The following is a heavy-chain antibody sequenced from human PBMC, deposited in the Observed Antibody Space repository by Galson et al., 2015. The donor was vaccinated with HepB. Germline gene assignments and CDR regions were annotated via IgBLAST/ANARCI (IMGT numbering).Heavy chain of an antibody. J-gene: IGHJ5*02. CDR2: IWYDGSNK. Sequence: SLRLSCAASGITFSSYCMHWVRQAPGKGLEWVAVIWYDGSNKYYADSVKGRFTISIDNSKNTLYLQMNILRAEDTAVYYCAKDEDCTNGVCYNWAMGFDPWGQGTLVTVSP. CDR3: AKDEDCTNGVCYNWAMGFDP. V-gene: IGHV3-33*06. D-gene: IGHD2-8*01. CDR1: GITFSSYC.